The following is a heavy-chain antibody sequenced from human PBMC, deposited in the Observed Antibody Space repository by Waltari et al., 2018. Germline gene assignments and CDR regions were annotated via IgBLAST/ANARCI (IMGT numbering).Heavy chain of an antibody. CDR1: GGSFSGYY. Sequence: QVQLQQWGAGLLQPSETLSLTCAVYGGSFSGYYWGWIRQSPGKGLEWMGEINHAGNRNYNPSLRSRVIMLVDTSRSQFSLKLSSMTAADTALYYCVRLEDCSGPGGNCYSGDSFALDVWGQGTTVTVSS. J-gene: IGHJ6*02. V-gene: IGHV4-34*02. D-gene: IGHD2-8*02. CDR2: INHAGNR. CDR3: VRLEDCSGPGGNCYSGDSFALDV.